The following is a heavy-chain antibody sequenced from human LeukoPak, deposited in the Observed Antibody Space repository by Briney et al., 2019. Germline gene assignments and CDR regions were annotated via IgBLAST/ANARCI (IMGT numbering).Heavy chain of an antibody. Sequence: ASVKVSCKASGGTFSSYAISWVRQAPGQGLEWMGGIVPIFGTANYAQKFQGRVTITADESTSTAYMELSSLRSEDTAVYYCASLRRDIELGIRHWDVVFDIWGQGTMVTVSS. V-gene: IGHV1-69*13. J-gene: IGHJ3*02. CDR1: GGTFSSYA. D-gene: IGHD2-15*01. CDR3: ASLRRDIELGIRHWDVVFDI. CDR2: IVPIFGTA.